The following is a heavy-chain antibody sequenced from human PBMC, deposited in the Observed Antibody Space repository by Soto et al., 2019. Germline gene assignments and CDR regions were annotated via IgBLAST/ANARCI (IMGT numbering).Heavy chain of an antibody. CDR1: GGSCSGYY. CDR2: IKHNGST. CDR3: ARGFRPYGPGDY. V-gene: IGHV4-34*01. D-gene: IGHD4-17*01. J-gene: IGHJ4*02. Sequence: QVQLQQWGAGLLKPSETLSLTCAVYGGSCSGYYWSWIRQHPGKGLEWIGEIKHNGSTNYNPSLKSRVTISVDTSKNQFSLKLSSVTAADTAVYYCARGFRPYGPGDYWGQGTLVTVSS.